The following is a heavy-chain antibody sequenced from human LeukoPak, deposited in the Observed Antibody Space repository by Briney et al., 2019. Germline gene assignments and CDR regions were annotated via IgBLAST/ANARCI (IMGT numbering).Heavy chain of an antibody. CDR2: VYYSGST. CDR3: ARAPYYYGSGSVNFDY. J-gene: IGHJ4*02. D-gene: IGHD3-10*01. V-gene: IGHV4-59*01. CDR1: SDSISPYY. Sequence: SETLSLTCTVSSDSISPYYWSWIRQSPGTGLEWIGCVYYSGSTTYNPSLKSRVTISIDTSKNQFSLKLTSVTAADTAMYYCARAPYYYGSGSVNFDYWGQGTLVTVSS.